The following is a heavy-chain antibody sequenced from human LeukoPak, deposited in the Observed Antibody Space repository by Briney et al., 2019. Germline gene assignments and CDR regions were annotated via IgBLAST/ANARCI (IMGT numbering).Heavy chain of an antibody. J-gene: IGHJ4*02. D-gene: IGHD3-3*01. CDR1: GFTFSSYA. Sequence: GGSLRLSCAASGFTFSSYAMSWVRQAPGKGLEWVSAISGSGGSTYYADSVKGWFTISRDNSKNTLYLQMNSLRAEDTAVYYCANGRFLEWLLSDYFDYWGQGTLVTVSS. V-gene: IGHV3-23*01. CDR2: ISGSGGST. CDR3: ANGRFLEWLLSDYFDY.